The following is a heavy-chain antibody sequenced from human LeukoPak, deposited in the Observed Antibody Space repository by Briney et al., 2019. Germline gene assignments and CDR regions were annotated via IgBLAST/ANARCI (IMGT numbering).Heavy chain of an antibody. CDR3: SSSESGWTPFGMGV. Sequence: SETLSLTCTVSGGSISSSSYYWGCIRPPPGKGLEWIGSIFYSGSPYYNPSLKSRVTISGDTSKNQFSLKLSSVTAADTAVYYCSSSESGWTPFGMGVWGQGTTVTVSS. J-gene: IGHJ6*02. D-gene: IGHD6-19*01. V-gene: IGHV4-39*01. CDR2: IFYSGSP. CDR1: GGSISSSSYY.